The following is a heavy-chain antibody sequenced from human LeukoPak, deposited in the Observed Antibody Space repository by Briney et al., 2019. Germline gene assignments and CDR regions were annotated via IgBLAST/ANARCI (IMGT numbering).Heavy chain of an antibody. D-gene: IGHD7-27*01. V-gene: IGHV3-30*02. Sequence: PGGSLRLSCATSGFDFATYGMHWVRQAPGKGLEWVAFIQNRENAKSYADSVRGRFSIFRDDSKNTLYLQLSSLRRDDTAVYYCTKDSFYWGSWNWGRGALVIVSS. CDR1: GFDFATYG. J-gene: IGHJ4*02. CDR2: IQNRENAK. CDR3: TKDSFYWGSWN.